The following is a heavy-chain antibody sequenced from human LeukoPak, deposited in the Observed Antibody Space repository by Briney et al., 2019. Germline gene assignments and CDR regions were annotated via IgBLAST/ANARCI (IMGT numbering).Heavy chain of an antibody. CDR2: IYYSGST. CDR1: GGSISSSSYY. CDR3: ARVTGYMIEDYFDY. D-gene: IGHD3-22*01. V-gene: IGHV4-39*07. Sequence: SETLSLTCTVSGGSISSSSYYWGWIRQPPGKGLEWIGSIYYSGSTYYNPSLKSRVTISVDTSKNQFSLKLSSVAAADTAVYYCARVTGYMIEDYFDYWGQGTLVTVSS. J-gene: IGHJ4*02.